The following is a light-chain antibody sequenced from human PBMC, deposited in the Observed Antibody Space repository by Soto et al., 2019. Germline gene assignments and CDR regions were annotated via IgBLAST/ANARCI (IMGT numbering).Light chain of an antibody. CDR1: QSVSRN. CDR2: GAS. J-gene: IGKJ5*01. Sequence: EVLLTQSPATLSLSPGDRATLSCRASQSVSRNLAWFQHKPGQAPRLLIYGASTRATGIAARFSGSGSGTEFSLTISSLQSEDIAVYFCQQYNSWPPITFGQGTRLEIK. V-gene: IGKV3-15*01. CDR3: QQYNSWPPIT.